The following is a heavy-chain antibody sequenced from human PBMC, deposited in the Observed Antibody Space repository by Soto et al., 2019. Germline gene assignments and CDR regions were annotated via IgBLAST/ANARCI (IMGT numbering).Heavy chain of an antibody. Sequence: SETLSLTCTVSGGSISSYYWSWIRQPPGKGLEWIGYIYYSGSTNYNPSLKSRVTISVDTSKNQFSLKLSSVTAADTAVYYCARHLLFRYMDVWGKGTTVTVSS. D-gene: IGHD2-15*01. J-gene: IGHJ6*03. CDR3: ARHLLFRYMDV. V-gene: IGHV4-59*08. CDR2: IYYSGST. CDR1: GGSISSYY.